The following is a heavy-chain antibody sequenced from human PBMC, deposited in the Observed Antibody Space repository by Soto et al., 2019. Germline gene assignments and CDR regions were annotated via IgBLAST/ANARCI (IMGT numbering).Heavy chain of an antibody. CDR3: ARSFYP. Sequence: QVQLQESGPGLVKPSETLSLTCIVSGGSISSFYWSWIRQPPGKGLEWVGGIYYNGSATYNPSLKTRVTMSVDMSKNHLFLTLNSVTGADTAVYYCARSFYPWGQGTLVTVSS. J-gene: IGHJ5*02. V-gene: IGHV4-59*01. CDR1: GGSISSFY. CDR2: IYYNGSA.